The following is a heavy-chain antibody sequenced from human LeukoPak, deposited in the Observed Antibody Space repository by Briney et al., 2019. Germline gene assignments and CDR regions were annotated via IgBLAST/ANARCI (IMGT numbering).Heavy chain of an antibody. D-gene: IGHD5-18*01. CDR2: ISSSNTI. Sequence: GGSLRLSCAASGFSFSSYAIHWVRQAPGKGLEWVSYISSSNTIYYADSVKGRLTISRDNAKNSLFLQMNSLRAEDTAVYYCARGDLWLRGWDYWGPGTLVTVSS. CDR1: GFSFSSYA. V-gene: IGHV3-48*01. J-gene: IGHJ4*02. CDR3: ARGDLWLRGWDY.